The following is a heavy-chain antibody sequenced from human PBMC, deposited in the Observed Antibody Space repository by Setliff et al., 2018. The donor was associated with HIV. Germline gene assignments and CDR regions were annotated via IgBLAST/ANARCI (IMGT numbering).Heavy chain of an antibody. Sequence: SETLSLTCAVSGGSISSHYWSWIRLPPGKGLEWIGTIYYNGNTNYNPSPKSRVTISVDTSKNQFSLKLSSVTAADTAVYYCARRSGWSLDYWGQGTLVTVSS. J-gene: IGHJ4*02. CDR1: GGSISSHY. CDR3: ARRSGWSLDY. CDR2: IYYNGNT. D-gene: IGHD6-19*01. V-gene: IGHV4-59*11.